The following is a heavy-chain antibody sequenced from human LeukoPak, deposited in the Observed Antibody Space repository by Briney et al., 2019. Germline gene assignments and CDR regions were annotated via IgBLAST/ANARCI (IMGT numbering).Heavy chain of an antibody. CDR2: IIPIFGTA. D-gene: IGHD3-16*01. CDR3: ARTDYGLNWFDP. J-gene: IGHJ5*02. CDR1: GGTFSSYA. Sequence: ASVKVSCKASGGTFSSYAISWVRQAPGQGLEWMGGIIPIFGTANYAQKFQGRVTITADESTSTAYMELSSLRSEDTAVYYCARTDYGLNWFDPWGQGTLVTVSS. V-gene: IGHV1-69*13.